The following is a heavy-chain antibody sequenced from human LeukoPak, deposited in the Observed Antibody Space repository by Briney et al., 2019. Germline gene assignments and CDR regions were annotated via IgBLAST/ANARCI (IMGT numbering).Heavy chain of an antibody. Sequence: SETLSLTCTVSVGSISSYYWSWIRQPAGKGLEWIGRIYTSGSTNYNPSLKSRVTMSVDTSKNQFSLKLSSVTAADTAVYYCARVDRGRYYYYMDVWGKGTTVTVSS. CDR2: IYTSGST. CDR3: ARVDRGRYYYYMDV. CDR1: VGSISSYY. V-gene: IGHV4-4*07. D-gene: IGHD3-10*01. J-gene: IGHJ6*03.